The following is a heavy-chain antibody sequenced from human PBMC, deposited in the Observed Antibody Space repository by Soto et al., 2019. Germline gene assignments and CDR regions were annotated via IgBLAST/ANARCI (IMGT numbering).Heavy chain of an antibody. J-gene: IGHJ4*02. CDR2: ISSSSSTI. D-gene: IGHD3-10*01. Sequence: EVQLVESGGGLVQPGGSLRLSCAASGFTFSSYSMNWVRQAPGKGLEWVSYISSSSSTIYYADSVKGRFTISRDNAKNSLYLQMNSLRDEDTAVYYCARDRERTPIGFGEFSPEYWGQGTLVTVSS. CDR1: GFTFSSYS. V-gene: IGHV3-48*02. CDR3: ARDRERTPIGFGEFSPEY.